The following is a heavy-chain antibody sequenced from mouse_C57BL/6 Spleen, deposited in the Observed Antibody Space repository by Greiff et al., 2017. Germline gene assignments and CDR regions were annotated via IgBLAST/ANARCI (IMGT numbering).Heavy chain of an antibody. J-gene: IGHJ1*03. D-gene: IGHD1-1*01. V-gene: IGHV5-15*01. CDR2: ISNLAYSI. Sequence: EVKVVESGGGLVQPGGSLKLSCAASGFTFSDYGMAWVRQAPRKGPEWVAFISNLAYSIYYADTVTGRFTISRENAKNTLYLEMSSLRSEDTAMYYCAKEKGYYYGSSYGYFDVWGTGTTVTVSS. CDR3: AKEKGYYYGSSYGYFDV. CDR1: GFTFSDYG.